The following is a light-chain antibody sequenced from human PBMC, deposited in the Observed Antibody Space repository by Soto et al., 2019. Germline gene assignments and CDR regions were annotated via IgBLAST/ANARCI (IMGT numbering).Light chain of an antibody. CDR3: QQYNNWPRT. Sequence: PGETATLSCRASQSVSSSYLAWYEQKPGQPPRLLIYAASSRATGIPDVFSGCGSGTEFTLTISSLQSEDFAVYYCQQYNNWPRTFGRGTKVEIK. V-gene: IGKV3D-15*01. CDR1: QSVSSSY. CDR2: AAS. J-gene: IGKJ4*02.